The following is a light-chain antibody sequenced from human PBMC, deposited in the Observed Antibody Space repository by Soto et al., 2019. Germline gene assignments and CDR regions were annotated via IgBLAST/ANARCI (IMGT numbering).Light chain of an antibody. CDR3: LQDYNYPPT. V-gene: IGKV3-15*01. CDR2: GAS. Sequence: IRMNQSPSSLSASTGDRVTITCRASQSISSLLAWYQQKPGQAPRLLIYGASTRATGIPARFSGSGSGTEFTLTISSLQPEDFATYYCLQDYNYPPTFGQGTKVDI. CDR1: QSISSL. J-gene: IGKJ1*01.